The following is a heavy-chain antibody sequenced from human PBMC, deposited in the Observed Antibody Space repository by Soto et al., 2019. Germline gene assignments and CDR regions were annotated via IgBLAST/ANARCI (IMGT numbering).Heavy chain of an antibody. V-gene: IGHV3-30-3*01. Sequence: GGSLRLSCAASGFTFSSYAMHWVRQAPGKGLEWVAVISYDGSNKYYADSVKGRFTISRDNSKNTLYLQMNSLRAEDTAVYFCATDLAVTHNYYYYGMDVWGQGTTVTVSS. J-gene: IGHJ6*02. CDR3: ATDLAVTHNYYYYGMDV. D-gene: IGHD4-17*01. CDR2: ISYDGSNK. CDR1: GFTFSSYA.